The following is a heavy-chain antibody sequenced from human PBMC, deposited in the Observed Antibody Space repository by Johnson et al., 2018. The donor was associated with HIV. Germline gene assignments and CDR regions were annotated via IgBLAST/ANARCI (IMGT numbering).Heavy chain of an antibody. Sequence: VQLVESGGGVVQPGKSLRLSCAASGFTFSSYAMSWVRQAPGKGLEWVSAISGFDSSTYYADSEKGRFSISRDNSKNTLYVQMNSLRAEDTAVYYCARQTLRAFDIWGQGTMVTVSS. CDR3: ARQTLRAFDI. V-gene: IGHV3-23*04. CDR1: GFTFSSYA. CDR2: ISGFDSST. J-gene: IGHJ3*02.